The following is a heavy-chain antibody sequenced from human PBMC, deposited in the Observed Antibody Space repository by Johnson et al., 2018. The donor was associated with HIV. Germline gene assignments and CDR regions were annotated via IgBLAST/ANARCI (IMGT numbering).Heavy chain of an antibody. CDR2: ISYDGSNK. D-gene: IGHD6-13*01. Sequence: QVQLVESGGGVVQPGRSLRLSCAASGLTFSSYAMHWVRQAPGKGLEWVAVISYDGSNKYYADSVKGRFTISRDNSKNTLYLQMNSLRAEDTAVYYCAETPGIAAAGTGYAFDIWGQGTMVTVSS. CDR1: GLTFSSYA. J-gene: IGHJ3*02. CDR3: AETPGIAAAGTGYAFDI. V-gene: IGHV3-30*04.